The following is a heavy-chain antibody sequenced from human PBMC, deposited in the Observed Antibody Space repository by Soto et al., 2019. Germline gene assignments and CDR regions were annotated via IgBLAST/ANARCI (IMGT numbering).Heavy chain of an antibody. CDR3: AKGNQYYYGSGSPQGDAFDI. CDR2: ISGSGGST. J-gene: IGHJ3*02. CDR1: GFTFSSYA. Sequence: EVQLVESGGGLVQPGGSLRLSCAASGFTFSSYAMSWVRQAPGKGLEWVSAISGSGGSTYYADSVKGRFTISRDNSKNTLYLQMNSLRAEDTAVYYCAKGNQYYYGSGSPQGDAFDIWGQGTMVTVSS. D-gene: IGHD3-10*01. V-gene: IGHV3-23*04.